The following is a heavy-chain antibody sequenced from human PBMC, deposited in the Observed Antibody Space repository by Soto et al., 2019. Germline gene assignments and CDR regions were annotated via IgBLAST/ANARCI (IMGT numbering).Heavy chain of an antibody. CDR1: GGTFSTYT. V-gene: IGHV1-69*18. Sequence: QVHLVQSGAEVRKPGSSVKVSCKTSGGTFSTYTICWVRQAPGQGLEWMGRIIPLFGTTRYAQNFQDRVTITAEESTSTTYMELSSLRAEDTALYYCARRLDDRADEGFDVWGEGTAVTVSA. J-gene: IGHJ3*01. D-gene: IGHD3-16*01. CDR2: IIPLFGTT. CDR3: ARRLDDRADEGFDV.